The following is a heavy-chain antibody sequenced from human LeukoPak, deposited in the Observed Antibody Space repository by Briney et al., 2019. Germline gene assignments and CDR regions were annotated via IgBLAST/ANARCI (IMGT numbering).Heavy chain of an antibody. CDR1: GFTFSSYA. CDR2: ISSNGGST. CDR3: AKDAPGYYDVDYFDY. D-gene: IGHD3-10*02. V-gene: IGHV3-64*04. Sequence: GGSLRLSCSASGFTFSSYAMHWVRQAPGKGLEYVSAISSNGGSTYYADSVKGRFTISRDNSKYTLYLQMNSLRAEDTAVYYCAKDAPGYYDVDYFDYWGQGTLVTVSS. J-gene: IGHJ4*02.